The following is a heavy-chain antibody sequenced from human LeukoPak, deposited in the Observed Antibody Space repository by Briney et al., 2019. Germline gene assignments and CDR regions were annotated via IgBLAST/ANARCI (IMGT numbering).Heavy chain of an antibody. CDR1: GGSISSYY. V-gene: IGHV4-34*01. J-gene: IGHJ4*02. CDR3: ARGRVYYYDSSGYYGY. Sequence: SETLSLTCTVSGGSISSYYWSWIRQPPGKGLEWIGEINHSGSTNYNPSLKSRVTISVDTSKNQFSLKLSSVTAADTAVYYCARGRVYYYDSSGYYGYWGQGTLVTVSS. D-gene: IGHD3-22*01. CDR2: INHSGST.